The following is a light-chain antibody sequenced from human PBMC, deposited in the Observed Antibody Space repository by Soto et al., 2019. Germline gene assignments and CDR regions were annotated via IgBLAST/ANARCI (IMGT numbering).Light chain of an antibody. CDR3: QQYGSTPTT. CDR2: DAS. Sequence: EIVLTQSPGTLSLSPGERATLSCRASQSVSSSYLAWYQRKPGQAPRLLIYDASSRATGLPDRFSGSGSGTDFTLTISRLEPEDFAVYYCQQYGSTPTTFGGGTKVEIK. CDR1: QSVSSSY. V-gene: IGKV3-20*01. J-gene: IGKJ4*01.